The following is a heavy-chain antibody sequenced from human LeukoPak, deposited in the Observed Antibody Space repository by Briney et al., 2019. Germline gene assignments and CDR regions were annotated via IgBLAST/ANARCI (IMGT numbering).Heavy chain of an antibody. J-gene: IGHJ2*01. CDR3: AKDYDRAWYFDL. V-gene: IGHV3-23*01. D-gene: IGHD3-22*01. CDR2: ISGSGGST. CDR1: GFTFSSYA. Sequence: PGGSLRLSCAASGFTFSSYAMSWVRQAPGRGLEWVSAISGSGGSTYYADSVKGRFTISRDNSKNTLYLQMNSLRAEDTAVYYCAKDYDRAWYFDLWGRGTLVTVSS.